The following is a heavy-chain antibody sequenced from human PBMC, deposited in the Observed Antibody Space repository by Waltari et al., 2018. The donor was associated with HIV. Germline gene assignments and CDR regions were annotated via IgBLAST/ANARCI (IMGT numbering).Heavy chain of an antibody. CDR1: GGTFSSYA. D-gene: IGHD5-18*01. V-gene: IGHV1-69*01. CDR3: AGGRIQLWLKVLGGMDV. J-gene: IGHJ6*02. Sequence: QVQLVQSGAEVKKPGSSVKVSCKASGGTFSSYAISWVRQAPGQGLEWMGGIIPVFGTANYAQKFQGRVTITADESTSTAYRELSSLRSEDTAVYYCAGGRIQLWLKVLGGMDVWGQGTTVTVSS. CDR2: IIPVFGTA.